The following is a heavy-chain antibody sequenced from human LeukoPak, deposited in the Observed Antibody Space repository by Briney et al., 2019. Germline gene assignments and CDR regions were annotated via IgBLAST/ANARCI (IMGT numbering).Heavy chain of an antibody. CDR3: ARDRLYSSSWWAGDLYYYYYYMDV. CDR1: GFTFSSYN. D-gene: IGHD6-13*01. CDR2: ISSSGSTI. V-gene: IGHV3-48*04. J-gene: IGHJ6*03. Sequence: GGSLRLSCAASGFTFSSYNMNWVRQAPGKGLEWVSYISSSGSTIYYADSVKGRFTISRDNAKNSLYLQMNSLRAEDTAVYYCARDRLYSSSWWAGDLYYYYYYMDVWGKGTTVTVSS.